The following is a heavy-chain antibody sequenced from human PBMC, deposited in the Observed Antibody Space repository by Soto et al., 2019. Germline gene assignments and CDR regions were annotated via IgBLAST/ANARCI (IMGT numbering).Heavy chain of an antibody. V-gene: IGHV3-72*01. Sequence: GGSLRLSCAASGFTFSDHYMDWVRQAPGKGLEWVGRTRNKANSYTTEYAASVKGRFTISRDDSKNSLYLQMNSLKTEDTAVYYCARGPPLRYFDWSPFAYYYYGMDVWGQGTTVTVSS. CDR1: GFTFSDHY. CDR2: TRNKANSYTT. CDR3: ARGPPLRYFDWSPFAYYYYGMDV. D-gene: IGHD3-9*01. J-gene: IGHJ6*02.